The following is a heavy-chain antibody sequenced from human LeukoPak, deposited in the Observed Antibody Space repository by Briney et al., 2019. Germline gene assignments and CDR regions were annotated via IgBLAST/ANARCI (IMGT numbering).Heavy chain of an antibody. Sequence: ASVTVSCTASGGTFSSYAISWVRQAPGQGLEWMGGIIPIFGTANYAQKFQGRVTITADESTSTAYMELSSLRSEDTAVYYCARDRGGSCFYYYGMDVWGQGTTVTVSS. V-gene: IGHV1-69*13. CDR1: GGTFSSYA. CDR2: IIPIFGTA. D-gene: IGHD2-15*01. J-gene: IGHJ6*02. CDR3: ARDRGGSCFYYYGMDV.